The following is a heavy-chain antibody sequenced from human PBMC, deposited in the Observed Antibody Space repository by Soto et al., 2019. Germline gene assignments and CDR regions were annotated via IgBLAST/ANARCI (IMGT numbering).Heavy chain of an antibody. CDR1: GFTFSSYA. D-gene: IGHD3-16*01. Sequence: QVQLVESGGGVVQPGRSLRLSCAASGFTFSSYAMHWVRQAPGKGLEWVAVISYDGSNKYYADCVKGRFIISRDNSKNTLYLQMNSLRAEDTAVYYCARTFYSYVWGSYLFDYWGQGTLVTVSS. CDR2: ISYDGSNK. CDR3: ARTFYSYVWGSYLFDY. J-gene: IGHJ4*02. V-gene: IGHV3-30-3*01.